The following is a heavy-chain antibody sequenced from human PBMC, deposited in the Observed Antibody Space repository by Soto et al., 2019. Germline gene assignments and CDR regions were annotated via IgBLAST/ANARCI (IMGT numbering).Heavy chain of an antibody. CDR1: GGTFSSYA. Sequence: SVKVSCKASGGTFSSYAISWVRQAPGQGLEWMGGIIPIFGTANYAQKFQGRVTITADESTSTAYMELSSLRSEDTAVYYCARAGSITMVRGVHYYYSGMDVWGQGTTVTVSS. CDR2: IIPIFGTA. J-gene: IGHJ6*02. CDR3: ARAGSITMVRGVHYYYSGMDV. V-gene: IGHV1-69*13. D-gene: IGHD3-10*01.